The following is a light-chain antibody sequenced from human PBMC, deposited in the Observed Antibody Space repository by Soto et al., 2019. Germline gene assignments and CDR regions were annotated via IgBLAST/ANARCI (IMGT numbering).Light chain of an antibody. CDR2: GAS. V-gene: IGKV3-20*01. CDR1: QSVSDRY. J-gene: IGKJ1*01. CDR3: QQYGNSPRT. Sequence: EIVLTQSPGTLSLSPGERAALSCRASQSVSDRYLAWFQQKPGQAPRLLIHGASSRATGIPDRFSGSGSGTDFTLTISRLEPEDFAVYYCQQYGNSPRTFGQGTKVEIK.